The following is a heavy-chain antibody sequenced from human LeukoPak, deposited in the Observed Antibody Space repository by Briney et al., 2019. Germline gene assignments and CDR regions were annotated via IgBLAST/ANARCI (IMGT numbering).Heavy chain of an antibody. CDR3: ARGRITIFGVVRRGAFDI. CDR2: IYHSGST. V-gene: IGHV4-38-2*02. Sequence: PSETLSLTCTVSGYSISSGYYWGWIRQPPGKGLEWIGSIYHSGSTYYNPSLKSRDTISVDTSKNQFSLKLSSVTAADTAVYYCARGRITIFGVVRRGAFDIWGQGTMVTVSS. CDR1: GYSISSGYY. J-gene: IGHJ3*02. D-gene: IGHD3-3*01.